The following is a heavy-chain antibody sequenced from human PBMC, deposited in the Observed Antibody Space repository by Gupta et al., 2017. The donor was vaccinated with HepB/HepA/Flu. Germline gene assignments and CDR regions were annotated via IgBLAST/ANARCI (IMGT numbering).Heavy chain of an antibody. CDR2: TYCGGNN. CDR1: GDSRRYY. J-gene: IGHJ4*02. Sequence: QVQLQESGPGLVNPSATLSLTCTVSGDSRRYYWSWIRQPPGQRLEWLGFTYCGGNNKYNPSLKSRVSLSVDTSKNQFSRRLTAVTAADTAMYYCATANYGSGTIHSFFDHGGQGTLVTVSS. CDR3: ATANYGSGTIHSFFDH. V-gene: IGHV4-59*01. D-gene: IGHD3-10*01.